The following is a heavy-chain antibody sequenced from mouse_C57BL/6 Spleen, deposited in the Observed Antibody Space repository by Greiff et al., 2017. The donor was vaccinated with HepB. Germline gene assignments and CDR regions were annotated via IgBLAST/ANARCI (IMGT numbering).Heavy chain of an antibody. CDR3: ARKGDYYGSSRYWYFDV. Sequence: QVQLQQSGAELVRPGSSVKLSCKASGYTFTSYWMHWVKQRPIQGLEWIGNIDPSDSETHYNQKFKDKATLTVDKSSSTAYMQLSSLTSEDSAVYYCARKGDYYGSSRYWYFDVWGTGTTVTVSS. J-gene: IGHJ1*03. CDR2: IDPSDSET. V-gene: IGHV1-52*01. D-gene: IGHD1-1*01. CDR1: GYTFTSYW.